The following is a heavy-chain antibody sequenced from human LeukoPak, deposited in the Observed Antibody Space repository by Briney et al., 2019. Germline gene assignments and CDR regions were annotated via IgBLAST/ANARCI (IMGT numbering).Heavy chain of an antibody. J-gene: IGHJ4*02. Sequence: GGSLRLSCAASGFTFDDYAMHWVRQAPGKGLEWVSGISWNSGSIGYADSVKGRFTISRDNSKNTLYLQMNTLRADDTAVYYCAKGDWGDYALAFDYWGQGTLVTVSS. V-gene: IGHV3-9*01. CDR3: AKGDWGDYALAFDY. CDR1: GFTFDDYA. CDR2: ISWNSGSI. D-gene: IGHD4-17*01.